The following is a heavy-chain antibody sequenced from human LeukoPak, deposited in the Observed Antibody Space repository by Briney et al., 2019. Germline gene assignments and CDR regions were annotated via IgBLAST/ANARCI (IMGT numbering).Heavy chain of an antibody. Sequence: PSETLSLTYTVSGGSISTYYWSWIRQPPGKGLEWIGYIYNSGSTNYNPSLQSRVTISVDTSKNQFSLRLTSVTAADTAVYYCAKAVAAAGRFGFDPWGQGTLVTVSS. CDR3: AKAVAAAGRFGFDP. V-gene: IGHV4-59*01. J-gene: IGHJ5*02. CDR2: IYNSGST. CDR1: GGSISTYY. D-gene: IGHD6-13*01.